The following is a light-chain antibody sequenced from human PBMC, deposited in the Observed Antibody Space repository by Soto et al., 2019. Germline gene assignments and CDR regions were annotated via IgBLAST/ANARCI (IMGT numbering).Light chain of an antibody. J-gene: IGLJ2*01. CDR1: SSDVGGYNY. Sequence: QSVLTQPASVSGSPGQSITISCTGTSSDVGGYNYVSWYQQHPGKAPKLMIYEVNNRPSGVSNRFSGSKSGNTASLTISGLQAEDEADYYCSSYTSRTTHVFGGGTKLTVL. CDR3: SSYTSRTTHV. V-gene: IGLV2-14*01. CDR2: EVN.